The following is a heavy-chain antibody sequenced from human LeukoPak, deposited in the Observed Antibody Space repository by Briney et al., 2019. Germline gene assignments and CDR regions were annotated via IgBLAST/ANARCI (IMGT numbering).Heavy chain of an antibody. CDR1: GFTFSSYW. Sequence: GGSLRLSCAASGFTFSSYWMSWVRQAPGKGLEWVSYISSSGSTIYYADSVKGRFTISRDNAKNSLYLQMNSLRAEDTAVYYCARDCSSTSCHGLPYFDYWGQGTLVTVSS. CDR3: ARDCSSTSCHGLPYFDY. D-gene: IGHD2-2*01. V-gene: IGHV3-48*04. CDR2: ISSSGSTI. J-gene: IGHJ4*02.